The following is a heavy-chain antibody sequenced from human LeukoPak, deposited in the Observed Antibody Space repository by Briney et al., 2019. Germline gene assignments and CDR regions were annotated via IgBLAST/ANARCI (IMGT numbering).Heavy chain of an antibody. Sequence: ASVKVSCKXSRGTFSSYAISWVRQAPGQGLEWMGRIIPIFGTANYAQKFQGRVTITTDESTSTAYMELSSLRSEDTAVYYCARVADTAMEYYFDYWGQGTLVTVSS. CDR2: IIPIFGTA. V-gene: IGHV1-69*05. D-gene: IGHD5-18*01. CDR3: ARVADTAMEYYFDY. J-gene: IGHJ4*02. CDR1: RGTFSSYA.